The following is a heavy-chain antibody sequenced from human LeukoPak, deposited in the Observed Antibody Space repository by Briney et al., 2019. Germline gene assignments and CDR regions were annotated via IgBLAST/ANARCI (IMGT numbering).Heavy chain of an antibody. D-gene: IGHD1-26*01. V-gene: IGHV3-53*01. CDR1: GFSVINNY. Sequence: GGSLRLSCAASGFSVINNYMSGVRQAPGKGLEWVSVIYEGDSTYYADSVKGRFTITRDNSENTLYPQMNSLRAEDTAVYYCAREESGSYFRYWGQGTLVAVSS. CDR3: AREESGSYFRY. CDR2: IYEGDST. J-gene: IGHJ4*02.